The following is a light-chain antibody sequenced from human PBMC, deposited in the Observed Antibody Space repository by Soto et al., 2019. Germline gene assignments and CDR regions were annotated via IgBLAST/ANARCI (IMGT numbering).Light chain of an antibody. Sequence: DIQMTQSPSTLSASVGDRVTITCRASQSISTWLAWYQQKPGKAPKLLIYDASILESGVPSRFSGSGSGTECTLTISSLQPDDFATYYCKQYNSYPWTFGQGTKVEIK. CDR2: DAS. CDR1: QSISTW. V-gene: IGKV1-5*01. J-gene: IGKJ1*01. CDR3: KQYNSYPWT.